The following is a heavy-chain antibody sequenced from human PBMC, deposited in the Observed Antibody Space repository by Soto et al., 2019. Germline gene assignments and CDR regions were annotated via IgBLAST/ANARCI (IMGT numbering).Heavy chain of an antibody. V-gene: IGHV4-31*03. CDR2: IYYSGST. J-gene: IGHJ4*02. CDR1: GGSISSGGYY. CDR3: ARDLNSSDSWGYFDY. Sequence: SETLSLTCTVSGGSISSGGYYWSWIRQHPGKGLEWIGYIYYSGSTYYNPSLKSRVTISVDTSKNQFSLKLSSVTAADTAVYYCARDLNSSDSWGYFDYWGQGTLVTVSS. D-gene: IGHD3-16*01.